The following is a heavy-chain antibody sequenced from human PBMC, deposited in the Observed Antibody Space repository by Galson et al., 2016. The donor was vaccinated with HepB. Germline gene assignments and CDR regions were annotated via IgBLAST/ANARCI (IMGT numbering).Heavy chain of an antibody. J-gene: IGHJ5*02. V-gene: IGHV4-4*02. CDR2: IYHTGST. CDR1: GGSINSTAW. D-gene: IGHD2-2*01. Sequence: SETLSLTCGVSGGSINSTAWWSWVRQSPGKGLEWIGQIYHTGSTHYNPSLKSRVTISVDKSKNQFSLTLNSVTAADPAVYFCARLYIVEVPSEGFDPWGQGTLVTVSS. CDR3: ARLYIVEVPSEGFDP.